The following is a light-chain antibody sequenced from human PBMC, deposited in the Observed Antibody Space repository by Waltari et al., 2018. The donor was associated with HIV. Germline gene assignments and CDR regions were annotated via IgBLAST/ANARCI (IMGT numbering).Light chain of an antibody. CDR1: SSNIGADYD. Sequence: QSVLSQPPSLTGAPGQRVPISCIGTSSNIGADYDVHWYRQVSGAAPKLLIYRTDARPSGVPDRFFGSRSGASASLVINGLQTDDEADYYCQSYDSSLFWVFGGGTKLTVL. V-gene: IGLV1-40*01. J-gene: IGLJ2*01. CDR3: QSYDSSLFWV. CDR2: RTD.